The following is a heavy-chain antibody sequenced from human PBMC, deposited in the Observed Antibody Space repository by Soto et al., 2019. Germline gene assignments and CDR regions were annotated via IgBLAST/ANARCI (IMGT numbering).Heavy chain of an antibody. CDR3: ARDLKVAAAGTGDYYYGMDG. J-gene: IGHJ6*02. Sequence: EVQLVESGGGLVKPGGSLRLSCAASGFNFSSYSMNWVRQAPGKGLEWVSSISRSSSNIYYVDSVKGRFTISRDNAKNSLYLQMNSLRAEDTAVYYCARDLKVAAAGTGDYYYGMDGWGQGTTVTVSS. CDR2: ISRSSSNI. V-gene: IGHV3-21*01. CDR1: GFNFSSYS. D-gene: IGHD6-13*01.